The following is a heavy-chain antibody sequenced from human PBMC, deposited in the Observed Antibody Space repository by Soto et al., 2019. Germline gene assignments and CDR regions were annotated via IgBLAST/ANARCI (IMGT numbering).Heavy chain of an antibody. D-gene: IGHD1-7*01. V-gene: IGHV4-4*02. CDR1: GGSFTSNNW. CDR3: ASRDPGTSVDY. J-gene: IGHJ4*02. Sequence: SETLSLTCAVSGGSFTSNNWWTWVRQPPGQGLEWIGEIYRTGNTNYNPSLKSRVTISLDKSENQFSLKVTSLTAADTAVYYCASRDPGTSVDYWGQGTLVTVSS. CDR2: IYRTGNT.